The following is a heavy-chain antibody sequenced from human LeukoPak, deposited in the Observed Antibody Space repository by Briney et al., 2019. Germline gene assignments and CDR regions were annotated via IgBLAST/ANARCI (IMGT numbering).Heavy chain of an antibody. CDR3: ARGGTRFWSGYYTGEDY. V-gene: IGHV3-7*01. D-gene: IGHD3-3*01. J-gene: IGHJ4*02. CDR1: GFTFSSYW. Sequence: PGGSLRLSCAASGFTFSSYWMSWVRQAPGKGLEWVANIKQDGSEKYYADSVKGRFTISRANAKTSLYLQMNSLRGEDTAVYYCARGGTRFWSGYYTGEDYWGQGTLVTVSS. CDR2: IKQDGSEK.